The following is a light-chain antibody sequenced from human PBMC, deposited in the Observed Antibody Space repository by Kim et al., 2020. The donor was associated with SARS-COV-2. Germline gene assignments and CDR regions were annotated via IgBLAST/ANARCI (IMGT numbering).Light chain of an antibody. CDR2: QDS. CDR1: KLGDKY. CDR3: QAWDSSTVV. Sequence: SPGQTATITCSGYKLGDKYACWYQQEPGPSPVLVIYQDSKRPSGIPERFSGSNSGNTATLTISGTQAMDEADYYCQAWDSSTVVFGGGTQLTVL. J-gene: IGLJ2*01. V-gene: IGLV3-1*01.